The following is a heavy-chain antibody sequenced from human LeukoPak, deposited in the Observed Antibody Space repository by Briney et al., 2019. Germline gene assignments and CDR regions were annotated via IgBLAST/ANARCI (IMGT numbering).Heavy chain of an antibody. CDR1: GGSISSGDYY. D-gene: IGHD3-3*01. CDR2: IYYSGST. J-gene: IGHJ5*02. Sequence: SETLSLTCTVSGGSISSGDYYWTWIRQPPGKGLEWIGYIYYSGSTYYNPSLKSRVTISVDTSKNQFSLKLSSVTAADTAVYCCARQDYDFWSGYPRWFDPWGQGTLVTVSS. CDR3: ARQDYDFWSGYPRWFDP. V-gene: IGHV4-30-4*01.